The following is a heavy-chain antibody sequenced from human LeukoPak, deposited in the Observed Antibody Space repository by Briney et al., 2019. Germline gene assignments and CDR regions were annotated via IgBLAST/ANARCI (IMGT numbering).Heavy chain of an antibody. CDR1: GYTFSSYD. CDR2: MNPSTGNT. CDR3: AGLSETPAFYPGGRYLYLAY. D-gene: IGHD2-8*02. V-gene: IGHV1-8*01. J-gene: IGHJ4*02. Sequence: ASVKASCKASGYTFSSYDINWVRQATGQGLEWMGWMNPSTGNTGYAQKFQGRVTMTRDTSTSTAYMELSSLKSEDTAVYYCAGLSETPAFYPGGRYLYLAYWGQGAQVTVSS.